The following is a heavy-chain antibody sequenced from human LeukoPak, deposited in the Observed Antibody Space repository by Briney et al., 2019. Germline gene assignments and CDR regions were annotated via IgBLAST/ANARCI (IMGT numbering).Heavy chain of an antibody. CDR1: GGSISSSSYY. J-gene: IGHJ3*02. CDR2: IYYSGST. D-gene: IGHD4-11*01. Sequence: SETLSLTCTVSGGSISSSSYYWGWLRQPPGKGLEWIGSIYYSGSTYYNPSLKSRVTISVDTSKNQISLKLGSVTAADTAVYYCARSTVTTERAFDIWGQGTMVTVSS. V-gene: IGHV4-39*07. CDR3: ARSTVTTERAFDI.